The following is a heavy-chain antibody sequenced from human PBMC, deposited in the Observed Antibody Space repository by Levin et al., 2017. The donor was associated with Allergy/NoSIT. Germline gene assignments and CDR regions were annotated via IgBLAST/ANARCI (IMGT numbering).Heavy chain of an antibody. CDR1: GFIFSAFD. CDR3: VREAVGDRDDRVHLER. J-gene: IGHJ4*02. CDR2: IATGGAT. V-gene: IGHV3-13*01. Sequence: PGGSLRLSCAASGFIFSAFDFHWVRQAPGQPLAWVSAIATGGATYYADSVRGRFTMSRAAASNSLYLRVSNLRVVETAMYFCVREAVGDRDDRVHLERWCQGTLVGVAS. D-gene: IGHD1-1*01.